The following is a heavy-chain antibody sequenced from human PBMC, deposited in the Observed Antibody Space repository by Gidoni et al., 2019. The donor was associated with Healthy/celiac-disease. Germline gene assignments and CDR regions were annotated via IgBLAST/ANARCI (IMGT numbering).Heavy chain of an antibody. Sequence: EVQLVESGGGLVKPGGSLRLSCAASGFPFSSYSMNWVRQAPGKGLEWVSSISSSSSYIYYADSVKGRFTISRDNAKNSLYLQMNSLRAEDTAVYYCATAVAGTRYYYYYYMDVWGKGTTVTVSS. CDR2: ISSSSSYI. CDR3: ATAVAGTRYYYYYYMDV. D-gene: IGHD6-19*01. V-gene: IGHV3-21*01. J-gene: IGHJ6*03. CDR1: GFPFSSYS.